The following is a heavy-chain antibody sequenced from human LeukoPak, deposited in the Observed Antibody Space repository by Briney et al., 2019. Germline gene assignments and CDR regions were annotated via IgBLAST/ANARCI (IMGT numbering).Heavy chain of an antibody. V-gene: IGHV3-7*01. Sequence: LAGGSLRLSCAASGFTFSSYWMCWVRQAPGKGLAWVAIIKKDGSDIYYVDSVEGRFIISRDNAKNSLYLQMNSLRAEDTAVYYCLTSTRSHRFDYWGHGTLCTVSS. CDR3: LTSTRSHRFDY. CDR2: IKKDGSDI. CDR1: GFTFSSYW. J-gene: IGHJ4*01. D-gene: IGHD2-15*01.